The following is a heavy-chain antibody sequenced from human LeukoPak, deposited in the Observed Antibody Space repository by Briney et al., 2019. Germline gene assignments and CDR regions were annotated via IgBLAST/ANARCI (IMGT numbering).Heavy chain of an antibody. J-gene: IGHJ4*02. CDR1: GFTFSTYW. CDR3: ARDGGSGYAYDY. D-gene: IGHD5-12*01. Sequence: PGGSPRLSCAASGFTFSTYWMSWVRQAPGKGLEWVANTKQDGSEKHYVDSVRGRFTISRDNAKNSLYLQMNSLRAEDTAVYYCARDGGSGYAYDYWGQGTQVTVSS. CDR2: TKQDGSEK. V-gene: IGHV3-7*01.